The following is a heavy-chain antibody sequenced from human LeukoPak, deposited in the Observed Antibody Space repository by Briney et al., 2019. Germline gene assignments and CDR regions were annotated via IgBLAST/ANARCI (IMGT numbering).Heavy chain of an antibody. CDR1: GFTFSSYA. J-gene: IGHJ4*02. Sequence: GGSLRLSCAASGFTFSSYAMHWVRQAPGKGLEWVAVISYDGSNKYYADSVKGRFTIPRDNSKNTLYLQMNSLRAEDTAVYYCARDGGDSPTDYWGQGTLVTVSS. V-gene: IGHV3-30-3*01. CDR2: ISYDGSNK. D-gene: IGHD3-16*01. CDR3: ARDGGDSPTDY.